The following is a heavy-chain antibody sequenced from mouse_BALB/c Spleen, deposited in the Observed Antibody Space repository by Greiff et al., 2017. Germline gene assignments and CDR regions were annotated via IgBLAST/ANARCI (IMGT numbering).Heavy chain of an antibody. J-gene: IGHJ1*01. V-gene: IGHV3-5*02. D-gene: IGHD2-14*01. CDR3: ARDRGYYRYWYFDV. Sequence: EVKLMESGPGLVKPSQTVSLTCTVTGISITTGNYRWSWIRQFPGNKLEWIGYIYYSGTITYNPSLTSRTTITRDTSKNQFFLEMNSLTAEDTATYYCARDRGYYRYWYFDVWGAGTTVTVSS. CDR1: GISITTGNYR. CDR2: IYYSGTI.